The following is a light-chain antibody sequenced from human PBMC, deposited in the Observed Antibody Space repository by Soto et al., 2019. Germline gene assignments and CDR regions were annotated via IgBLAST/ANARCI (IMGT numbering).Light chain of an antibody. CDR1: QGITYY. CDR3: QQYNSYPYT. CDR2: AAS. V-gene: IGKV1-27*01. Sequence: DIQMTQSPSSLSASVGDRVTITCRASQGITYYLAWYQQKPGKVPKLLIYAASTLQSGVPSRFSGGGSGTEFTLTISSLQPDDFATYYCQQYNSYPYTFGQGTKVDIK. J-gene: IGKJ2*01.